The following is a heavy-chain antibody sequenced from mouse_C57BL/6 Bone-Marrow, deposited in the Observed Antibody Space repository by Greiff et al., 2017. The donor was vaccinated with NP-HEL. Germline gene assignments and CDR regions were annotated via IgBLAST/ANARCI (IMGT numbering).Heavy chain of an antibody. V-gene: IGHV5-4*01. CDR2: ISDGGSYT. CDR3: ARDPGYYFDY. CDR1: GFTFSSYA. Sequence: EVKVEESGGGLVKPGGSLKLSCAASGFTFSSYAMSWVRQTPEKRLEWVATISDGGSYTYYPDNVKGRFTISRDNAKNNLYLQMSHLKSEDTAMYYCARDPGYYFDYWGQGTTLTVSS. J-gene: IGHJ2*01.